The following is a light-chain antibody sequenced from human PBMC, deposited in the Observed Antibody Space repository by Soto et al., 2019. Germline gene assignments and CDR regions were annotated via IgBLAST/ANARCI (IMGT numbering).Light chain of an antibody. CDR2: EVS. Sequence: SALTQPPSASGSPGQSVTISCTGTSSDVGGYNYVSWYQQHPGKAPKLMIYEVSKRPSGVSDRFSGSKSGNTASLTVSGLQAEDEADYYCSSYAGSNNVIFGGGTQLTVL. CDR3: SSYAGSNNVI. CDR1: SSDVGGYNY. V-gene: IGLV2-8*01. J-gene: IGLJ2*01.